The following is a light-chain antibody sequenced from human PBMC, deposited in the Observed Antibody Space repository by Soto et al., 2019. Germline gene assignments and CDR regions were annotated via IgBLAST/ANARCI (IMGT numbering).Light chain of an antibody. CDR3: CSYAGSQV. V-gene: IGLV2-23*01. CDR2: EGS. CDR1: SSDVGSYNL. J-gene: IGLJ2*01. Sequence: QSALTQPASVSGSPGQSITISCTGTSSDVGSYNLVSWYQQHPGKAPKLMIYEGSKRPSGVSHRFSGSKSGNTASLTISGLQAEDEADYYCCSYAGSQVFGGGTKLTVL.